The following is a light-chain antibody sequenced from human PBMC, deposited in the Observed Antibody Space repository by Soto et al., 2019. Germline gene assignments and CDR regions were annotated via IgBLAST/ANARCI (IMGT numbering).Light chain of an antibody. J-gene: IGKJ3*01. Sequence: DIQMTQSPSTLSASVGDRVTITCRASQSIKNWLAWYQQKPGEDPKLLIYKASTLESGVPSRFSGSGSGTEFTLTISCLQPDDVATYYCQQYNSYSQFTFGPGTKVDIK. CDR2: KAS. CDR3: QQYNSYSQFT. V-gene: IGKV1-5*03. CDR1: QSIKNW.